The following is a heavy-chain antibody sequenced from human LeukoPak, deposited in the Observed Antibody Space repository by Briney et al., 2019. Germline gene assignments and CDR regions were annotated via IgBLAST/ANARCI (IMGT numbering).Heavy chain of an antibody. CDR3: ARGRRLRGWYPNNWFDP. CDR2: MNPNSGNT. D-gene: IGHD6-19*01. V-gene: IGHV1-8*01. Sequence: TSVKVSCKASGYTFTSYDINWVRQATGQGLEWMGWMNPNSGNTGHAQKFQGRVTMTRNTSISTAYMELSSLRSEDTAVYYCARGRRLRGWYPNNWFDPWGQGTLVTVSS. CDR1: GYTFTSYD. J-gene: IGHJ5*02.